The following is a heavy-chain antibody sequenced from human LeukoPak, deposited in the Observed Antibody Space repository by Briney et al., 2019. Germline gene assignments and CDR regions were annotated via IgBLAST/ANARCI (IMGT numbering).Heavy chain of an antibody. CDR3: ARHDTAMATDYGMDV. D-gene: IGHD5-18*01. V-gene: IGHV3-11*01. CDR1: GFTFSDYY. J-gene: IGHJ6*02. Sequence: GGSLRLSCAACGFTFSDYYMSWIRQAPGKGLEWVSYISSRGSTIYYADSVKGRFTISRDNAKNSLYLQMNSLRAEDTAVYYCARHDTAMATDYGMDVWGQGTTVTVSS. CDR2: ISSRGSTI.